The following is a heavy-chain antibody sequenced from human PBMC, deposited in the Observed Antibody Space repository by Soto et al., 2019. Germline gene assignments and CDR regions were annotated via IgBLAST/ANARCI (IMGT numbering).Heavy chain of an antibody. CDR3: ARHLGPTGPNY. Sequence: QLQLQESGPGLVKPSETLSLTCSVSGDSISSDSFYWGWVRQPPGKGLEWIGSVYYTRNTHYNPSLKSRVTISIDTSKNPFSLNMSSVTAADRAVYYCARHLGPTGPNYWGQGTLVTVSS. J-gene: IGHJ4*02. CDR1: GDSISSDSFY. CDR2: VYYTRNT. V-gene: IGHV4-39*01. D-gene: IGHD1-26*01.